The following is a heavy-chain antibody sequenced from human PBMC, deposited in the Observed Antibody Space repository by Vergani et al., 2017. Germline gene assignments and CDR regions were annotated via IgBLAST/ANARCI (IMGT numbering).Heavy chain of an antibody. CDR3: ASAGWYQLSQFDY. J-gene: IGHJ4*02. V-gene: IGHV4-59*01. Sequence: QVQLQESGPGLVKPSQTLSLTCTVSGGSISSYYWSWIRQPPGKGLEWIGYIYYSGSTNYNPSLKSRVTISVDTSKNQFSLKLSSVTAADTAVYYCASAGWYQLSQFDYWGQGTLVTVSS. CDR2: IYYSGST. CDR1: GGSISSYY. D-gene: IGHD2-2*01.